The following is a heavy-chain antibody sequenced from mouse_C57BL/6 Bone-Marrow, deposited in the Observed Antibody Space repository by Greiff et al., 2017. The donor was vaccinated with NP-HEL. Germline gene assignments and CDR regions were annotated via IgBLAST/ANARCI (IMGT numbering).Heavy chain of an antibody. CDR1: GYSITSGYY. V-gene: IGHV3-6*01. D-gene: IGHD1-1*01. J-gene: IGHJ4*01. CDR3: ARGPITTVVAPYAMDY. Sequence: EVQLVESGPGLVKPSQSLSLTCSVTGYSITSGYYWNWIRQFPGNKLEWMGYISYDGSNNYNPSLKNRISITRDTSKNQFFLKLNSVTTEDTATYYCARGPITTVVAPYAMDYWGQGTSVTVSS. CDR2: ISYDGSN.